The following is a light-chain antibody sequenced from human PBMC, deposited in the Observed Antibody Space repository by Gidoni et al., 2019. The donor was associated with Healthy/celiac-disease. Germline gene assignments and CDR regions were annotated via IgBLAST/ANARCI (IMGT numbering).Light chain of an antibody. CDR3: QQRSNWPRT. V-gene: IGKV3-11*01. J-gene: IGKJ1*01. CDR1: QSVSSY. CDR2: DAS. Sequence: IVLTQSPATLSLSPGERATLSCRASQSVSSYLAWYQQKPGQAPRLLIYDASNRATGIPARFSGSGSGKDVTLTISSLEPEDFAGYYCQQRSNWPRTFGQGTKVEIK.